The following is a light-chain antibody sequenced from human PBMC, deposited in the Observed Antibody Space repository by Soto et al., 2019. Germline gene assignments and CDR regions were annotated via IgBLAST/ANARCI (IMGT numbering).Light chain of an antibody. J-gene: IGKJ1*01. CDR1: QDISNY. CDR3: QQYTNTNNPWM. CDR2: TSS. Sequence: DIQMTQSPSSLSASVGDRVTITCRASQDISNYLSWYQQKPGKVPKLLIYTSSTLQSGVPSRFSGSGSGTDFTLIISGLQPDDSATYYCQQYTNTNNPWMFGQGTKVDIK. V-gene: IGKV1-27*01.